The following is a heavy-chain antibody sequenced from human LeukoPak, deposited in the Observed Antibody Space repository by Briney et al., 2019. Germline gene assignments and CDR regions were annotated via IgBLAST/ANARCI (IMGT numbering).Heavy chain of an antibody. J-gene: IGHJ4*02. CDR1: GLTFRSLA. Sequence: GGSLRLSCAVSGLTFRSLAMNWVRQAPGKGPEWVSGISSSGSSTYYADSVKGRFSISRDNSKNTLYLRMDSLTVEDTAVYYCAKGGLARGSGNYYDYWGQGTLVIVSS. CDR3: AKGGLARGSGNYYDY. V-gene: IGHV3-23*01. D-gene: IGHD6-19*01. CDR2: ISSSGSST.